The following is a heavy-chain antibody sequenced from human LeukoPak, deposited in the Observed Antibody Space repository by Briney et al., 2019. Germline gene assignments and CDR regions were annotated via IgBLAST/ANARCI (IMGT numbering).Heavy chain of an antibody. D-gene: IGHD5-12*01. CDR1: GDPISDYY. CDR2: LHGSAAI. V-gene: IGHV4-4*07. Sequence: SETLSLTCDIFGDPISDYYWSWIRQPAGKGLEWIGRLHGSAAIKYNPSLRSRLGLSGDTSKNQFSLKLTSVTAADTAVYYCAREARLASAAGLDVWGQGTMVTAS. J-gene: IGHJ6*02. CDR3: AREARLASAAGLDV.